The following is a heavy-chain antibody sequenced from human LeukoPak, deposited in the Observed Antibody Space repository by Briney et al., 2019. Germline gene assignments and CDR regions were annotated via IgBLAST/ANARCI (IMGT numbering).Heavy chain of an antibody. D-gene: IGHD3-22*01. CDR1: GGSISSSSYY. Sequence: PSETLSLTCTVSGGSISSSSYYWGWIRQPPGKGLEWIGSIYYSGSTYYNPSLKSRVTISVDTSKNQFSLKLSSVTAADTAVYYCARPPSDYYDSSGYYDYWGQGTLVTVPS. J-gene: IGHJ4*02. CDR2: IYYSGST. V-gene: IGHV4-39*01. CDR3: ARPPSDYYDSSGYYDY.